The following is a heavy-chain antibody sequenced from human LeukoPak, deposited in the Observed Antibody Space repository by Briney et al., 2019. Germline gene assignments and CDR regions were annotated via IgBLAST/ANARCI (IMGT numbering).Heavy chain of an antibody. Sequence: SQTLSLTCTVSGGSVRRGNYYWTWIRQPAGSGLEWIGRIYTSGTTDYNPSLRTRVTLSVDASRNQFSLNLSSVTAADTAVYYCARWSGSVTARNYYYYMDVWGEGTTVTVSS. J-gene: IGHJ6*03. CDR3: ARWSGSVTARNYYYYMDV. CDR2: IYTSGTT. CDR1: GGSVRRGNYY. D-gene: IGHD6-6*01. V-gene: IGHV4-61*02.